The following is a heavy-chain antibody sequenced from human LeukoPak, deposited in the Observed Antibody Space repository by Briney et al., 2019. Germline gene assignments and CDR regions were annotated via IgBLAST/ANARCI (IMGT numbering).Heavy chain of an antibody. V-gene: IGHV4-30-4*01. CDR2: FYYSDST. CDR1: GGSINSGDYY. Sequence: SETLSLTCTVSGGSINSGDYYWSCLRQPPGKGLEWIGYFYYSDSTYYHPSLKSRATISVDTSKNQFSLRLSSVTAADTAVYYCARIGRYGMDVWGQGTTVTVSS. J-gene: IGHJ6*02. CDR3: ARIGRYGMDV.